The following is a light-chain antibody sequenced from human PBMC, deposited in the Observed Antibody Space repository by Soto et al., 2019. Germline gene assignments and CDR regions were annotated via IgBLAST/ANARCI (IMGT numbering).Light chain of an antibody. CDR3: SAWDDSLSGYV. CDR1: SFNIGSNY. V-gene: IGLV1-47*01. CDR2: RND. J-gene: IGLJ1*01. Sequence: QSVLTQAPSASGTPGQRVTISCSGSSFNIGSNYVYWYQQLPGTAPKLVIFRNDQRPSGIPDRISGSKSGTSASLAISGLRSEDEADYHCSAWDDSLSGYVFGTGTKLTVL.